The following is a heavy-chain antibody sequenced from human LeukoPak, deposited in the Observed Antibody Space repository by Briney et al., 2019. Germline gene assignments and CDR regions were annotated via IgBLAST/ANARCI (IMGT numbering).Heavy chain of an antibody. CDR2: ISSSSSYI. CDR1: GFTFSSYS. V-gene: IGHV3-21*01. Sequence: RPGGSLRLSCAASGFTFSSYSMNWVRQAPGKGLEWVSSISSSSSYIYYADSVKGRFTISRDNAKNSLYLQMNSLRAEDTAVYYCAREGVRAAAGTFYYYYYMDVWGKGTTVTVSS. CDR3: AREGVRAAAGTFYYYYYMDV. J-gene: IGHJ6*03. D-gene: IGHD6-13*01.